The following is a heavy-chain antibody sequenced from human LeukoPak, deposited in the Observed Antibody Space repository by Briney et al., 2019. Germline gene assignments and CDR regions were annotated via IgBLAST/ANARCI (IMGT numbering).Heavy chain of an antibody. J-gene: IGHJ4*02. CDR2: IYHSGST. CDR3: ATGDGYNSFDY. Sequence: SGTLSLTCAVSGGSLSSGNWWSWVRRPPGKGREWIGEIYHSGSTNYNPSFKSRVTMSVDTSKNQVSLKLSSVTAADTAVYYCATGDGYNSFDYWGQGTLVTVSS. D-gene: IGHD5-24*01. CDR1: GGSLSSGNW. V-gene: IGHV4-4*02.